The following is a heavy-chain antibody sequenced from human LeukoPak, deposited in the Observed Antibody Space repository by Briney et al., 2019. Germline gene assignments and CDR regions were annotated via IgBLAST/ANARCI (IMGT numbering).Heavy chain of an antibody. CDR3: ARQSSGYYYGSFDP. Sequence: SETLSLTCTVSGGSILDSTYYWAWIRQPPGKGLEWIAIIFYTGNTHYNPSLKSRVTMSVDTVKNQFSLNLNSVTAADTAVYYCARQSSGYYYGSFDPWGQGTLVTVSS. CDR2: IFYTGNT. D-gene: IGHD3-22*01. V-gene: IGHV4-39*01. CDR1: GGSILDSTYY. J-gene: IGHJ5*02.